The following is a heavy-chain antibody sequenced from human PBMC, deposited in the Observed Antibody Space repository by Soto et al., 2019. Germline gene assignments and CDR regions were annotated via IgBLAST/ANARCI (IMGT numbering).Heavy chain of an antibody. CDR1: GYTFNTYY. CDR2: IHPSGGGT. J-gene: IGHJ4*02. Sequence: QVQLVQSGAEVRKPGASVKVSCKPSGYTFNTYYLHWLRQAPGQALEWMGVIHPSGGGTTYAQKFMGRVTVMRDAYTTTVFREWRSLRSDDTAVYYCARGGHIAVVTASFDYWGQGTLVTVSS. V-gene: IGHV1-46*02. D-gene: IGHD2-21*02. CDR3: ARGGHIAVVTASFDY.